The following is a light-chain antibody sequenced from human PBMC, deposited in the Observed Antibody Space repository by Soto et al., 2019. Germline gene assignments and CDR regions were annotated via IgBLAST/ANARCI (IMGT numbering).Light chain of an antibody. CDR2: GAS. V-gene: IGKV3-15*01. J-gene: IGKJ1*01. Sequence: EIVMTQSPATLSVSPGERATLSCRASQSVSSNLAWYQQKPGQAPRLLIYGASTRATGIPARFSGSGSGTEFPLTISSLHSEDFAVYYCQQYNNWWTFGQGTKVEIK. CDR3: QQYNNWWT. CDR1: QSVSSN.